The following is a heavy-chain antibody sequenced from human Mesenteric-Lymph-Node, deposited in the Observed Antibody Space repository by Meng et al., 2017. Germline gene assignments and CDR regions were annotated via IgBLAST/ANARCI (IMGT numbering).Heavy chain of an antibody. J-gene: IGHJ4*02. Sequence: GGSLRLSCTASGFIFSDYYMSWIRQAPGKGLEWISYISSSGDTIYYADSMKGRFTISRDNAKNSLHLQISSLRADDTAIYYCARTGIAVPGCFASWGQGTLVTGSS. CDR2: ISSSGDTI. CDR1: GFIFSDYY. CDR3: ARTGIAVPGCFAS. D-gene: IGHD6-19*01. V-gene: IGHV3-11*04.